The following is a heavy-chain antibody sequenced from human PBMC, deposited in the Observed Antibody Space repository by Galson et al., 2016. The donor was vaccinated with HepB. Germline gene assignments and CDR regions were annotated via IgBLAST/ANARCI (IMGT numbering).Heavy chain of an antibody. D-gene: IGHD1-1*01. CDR1: GGTFSSYV. J-gene: IGHJ6*02. CDR2: XIPFLGXA. V-gene: IGHV1-69*13. Sequence: SVKVSCKASGGTFSSYVITWVRQAXXQGLXXMGXXIPFLGXANYAQKFQGRVTLTADESTSTAYMELSSLRSEDTAVYYCARYPKLEDNYGIDVWGQGTTVTVSS. CDR3: ARYPKLEDNYGIDV.